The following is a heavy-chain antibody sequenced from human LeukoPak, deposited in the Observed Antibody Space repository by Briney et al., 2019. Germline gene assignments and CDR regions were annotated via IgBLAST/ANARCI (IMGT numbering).Heavy chain of an antibody. D-gene: IGHD5-12*01. CDR2: IYSGGST. CDR3: ARDMSGSDAFDI. CDR1: GFTFNNYA. Sequence: GGSLRLSCAASGFTFNNYAMTWVRQAPGKGLEWVSVIYSGGSTYYADSVKGRFTISRDNSKNTLYLQMNSLRAEDTAVYYCARDMSGSDAFDIWGQGTMVTVSS. V-gene: IGHV3-66*01. J-gene: IGHJ3*02.